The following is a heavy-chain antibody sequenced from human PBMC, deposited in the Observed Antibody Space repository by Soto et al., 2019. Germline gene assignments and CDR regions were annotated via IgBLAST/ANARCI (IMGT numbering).Heavy chain of an antibody. Sequence: GGSLRLSCAASGFTVSSYHMSWVRQAPGKGLEWVSIIYTAGSADFADSVKGRFTISRDNSKNTLYLQMSSLRAEDTAVYYCARDRTYYYGSGSYYNPSFDIWGQGTMVTVSS. J-gene: IGHJ3*02. CDR2: IYTAGSA. CDR3: ARDRTYYYGSGSYYNPSFDI. CDR1: GFTVSSYH. D-gene: IGHD3-10*01. V-gene: IGHV3-66*01.